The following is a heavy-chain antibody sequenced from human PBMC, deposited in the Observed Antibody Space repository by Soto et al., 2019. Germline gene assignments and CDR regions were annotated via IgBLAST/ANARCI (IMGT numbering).Heavy chain of an antibody. D-gene: IGHD2-15*01. V-gene: IGHV1-8*01. CDR1: GYTFTSYD. Sequence: GASVKVSCKASGYTFTSYDINWVRQATGQGLEWMGWMNPNSGNTGYAQKFQGRVTMTRNTSISTAYMELSSLRSEDTAVYYCARVSCCSGGISRYYYGMDVWGQGTTVTVSS. CDR3: ARVSCCSGGISRYYYGMDV. J-gene: IGHJ6*02. CDR2: MNPNSGNT.